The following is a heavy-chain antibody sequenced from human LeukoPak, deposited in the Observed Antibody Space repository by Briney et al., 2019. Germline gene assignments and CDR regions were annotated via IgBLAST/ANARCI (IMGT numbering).Heavy chain of an antibody. CDR3: AKDGKRITMIGVVRRGHYLDY. D-gene: IGHD3-22*01. V-gene: IGHV3-23*01. CDR2: VSGSGAYT. Sequence: GGTLRLSCAASGFTFSDYGMSWVRQAPGKGLEWVSAVSGSGAYTYYADSVKGRFTISRDNSKNTLYLQMNNLRAGDTAVYYCAKDGKRITMIGVVRRGHYLDYWGQGTLVTVSS. J-gene: IGHJ4*02. CDR1: GFTFSDYG.